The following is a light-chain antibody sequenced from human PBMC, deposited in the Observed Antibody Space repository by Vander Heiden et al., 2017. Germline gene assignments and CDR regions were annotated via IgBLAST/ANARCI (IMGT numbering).Light chain of an antibody. CDR2: GKN. CDR1: SLRSYY. J-gene: IGLJ2*01. V-gene: IGLV3-19*01. Sequence: SSALTQSPAVSLGLGQTVRITCQGDSLRSYYASWYQQKPGPAPVLLIYGKNNRPSGIPDRFSGSSSGNTASLTITGAQAEDEADYYCKSRDSSGNHLVFGGGTKLTVL. CDR3: KSRDSSGNHLV.